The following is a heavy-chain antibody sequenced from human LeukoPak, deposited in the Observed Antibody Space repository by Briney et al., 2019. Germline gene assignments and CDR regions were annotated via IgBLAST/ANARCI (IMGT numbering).Heavy chain of an antibody. Sequence: GGSLRLSCAASGFTFSSYGMHWVRQAPGKGLEWVAVIWYDGSNKYYADSVKGRFTISRDNSKNTLYLQMNSLRAEDTAVYYCARDQSPSQPTIFGVVMRPDGGFDPWGQGTLVTVSS. V-gene: IGHV3-33*01. D-gene: IGHD3-3*01. J-gene: IGHJ5*02. CDR1: GFTFSSYG. CDR2: IWYDGSNK. CDR3: ARDQSPSQPTIFGVVMRPDGGFDP.